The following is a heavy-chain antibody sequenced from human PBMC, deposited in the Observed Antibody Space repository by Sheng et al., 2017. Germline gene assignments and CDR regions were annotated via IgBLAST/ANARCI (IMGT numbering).Heavy chain of an antibody. V-gene: IGHV1-8*01. CDR1: GYTFTSYD. CDR2: INPNSGNA. CDR3: ARRNYGSSRRWFDP. Sequence: QVQLVQSGAEVKNPGASVKVSCKASGYTFTSYDINWVRQAPGQGLEWMTWINPNSGNAGYAQKFQGRVTITRNTSITTAYMELTNLRSEDTAVYFCARRNYGSSRRWFDPWGQGTLVTVSP. J-gene: IGHJ5*02. D-gene: IGHD3-10*01.